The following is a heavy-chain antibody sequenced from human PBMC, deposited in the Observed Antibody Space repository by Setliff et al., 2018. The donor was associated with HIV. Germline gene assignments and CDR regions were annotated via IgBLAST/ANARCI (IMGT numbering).Heavy chain of an antibody. D-gene: IGHD2-2*01. CDR3: ARDEAAAAGRAFDI. J-gene: IGHJ3*02. Sequence: PSETLSLTCTVSGGSISSYYWSWIRQPAGKGLEWIGRIYSSGSTNYNPSLESRVTMSVDTSKIHFPLKLSSVTAADTPVYYCARDEAAAAGRAFDIWGQGTMVTVSS. CDR2: IYSSGST. V-gene: IGHV4-4*07. CDR1: GGSISSYY.